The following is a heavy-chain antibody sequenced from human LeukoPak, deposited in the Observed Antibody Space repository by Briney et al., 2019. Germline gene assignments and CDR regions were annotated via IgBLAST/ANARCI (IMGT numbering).Heavy chain of an antibody. Sequence: GRSLRLSCAASGFTFGSYAMHWVRQAPGKGLEWVAFIPYDGSNKYYADSVKGRFTISRDNSKNTLYLQMNSLRAEDTAVYYCARDGGGWGDYWGQGTLVTVSS. D-gene: IGHD3-16*01. CDR2: IPYDGSNK. CDR3: ARDGGGWGDY. J-gene: IGHJ4*02. V-gene: IGHV3-30-3*01. CDR1: GFTFGSYA.